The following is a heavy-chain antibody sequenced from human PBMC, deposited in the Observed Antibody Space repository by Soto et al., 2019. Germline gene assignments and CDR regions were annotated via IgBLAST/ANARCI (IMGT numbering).Heavy chain of an antibody. D-gene: IGHD3-3*01. J-gene: IGHJ6*02. CDR1: GFTFNMFS. Sequence: PGGSLRLSCAGRGFTFNMFSLNWVRQAPGKGLEWVSSISGDARTIHYSDSVKARFTISRDNPRNSLFLQMNSLRAEDTAIYYCARDFQQLARGYYAYPMDVWGRGTSVTVSS. CDR2: ISGDARTI. V-gene: IGHV3-21*04. CDR3: ARDFQQLARGYYAYPMDV.